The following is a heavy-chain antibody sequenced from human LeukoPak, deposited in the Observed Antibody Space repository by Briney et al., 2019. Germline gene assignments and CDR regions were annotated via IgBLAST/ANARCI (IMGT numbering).Heavy chain of an antibody. D-gene: IGHD7-27*01. Sequence: PGGSLRLSCAASGFSLDDSAMYWVRQAPGKGLEWVSLISGDGASAFYADSVKGRFTISRDNSKNSLYLQMNSLRTEDTAFYYCAKDDSTGGFDYWGQGTLVTVSS. J-gene: IGHJ4*02. CDR2: ISGDGASA. V-gene: IGHV3-43*02. CDR1: GFSLDDSA. CDR3: AKDDSTGGFDY.